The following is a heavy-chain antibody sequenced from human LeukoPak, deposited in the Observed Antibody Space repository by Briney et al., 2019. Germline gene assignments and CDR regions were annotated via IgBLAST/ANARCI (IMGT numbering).Heavy chain of an antibody. J-gene: IGHJ4*02. Sequence: GGSLRLSCAASGFTFSSYAMSWVRQAPGKGLEWVSAISGSGGSTYYADPVKGRFTISRDYSKNTLYLQMTSLRADDTDVSYCAKINSGYVLYFGYWGQGTLVTVSS. CDR1: GFTFSSYA. CDR3: AKINSGYVLYFGY. D-gene: IGHD5-12*01. CDR2: ISGSGGST. V-gene: IGHV3-23*01.